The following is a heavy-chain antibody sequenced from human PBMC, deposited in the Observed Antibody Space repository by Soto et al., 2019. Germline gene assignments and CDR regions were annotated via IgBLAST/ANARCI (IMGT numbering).Heavy chain of an antibody. Sequence: VASVKVSCKASGGTFSSYAISWVRQAPGQGLEWMGGIIPIFGTANYAQKFQGRVTITADESTSTAYMELSSLRSEDTAVYYCARVAPSYDYGDYDKVGYYYGMDVWGQGTTVTVSS. J-gene: IGHJ6*02. CDR3: ARVAPSYDYGDYDKVGYYYGMDV. CDR1: GGTFSSYA. V-gene: IGHV1-69*13. CDR2: IIPIFGTA. D-gene: IGHD4-17*01.